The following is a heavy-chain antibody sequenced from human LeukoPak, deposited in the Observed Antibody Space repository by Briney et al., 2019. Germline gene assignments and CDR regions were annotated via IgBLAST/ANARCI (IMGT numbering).Heavy chain of an antibody. J-gene: IGHJ4*02. CDR3: ARHRGQWELLDY. V-gene: IGHV4-39*01. CDR1: GDSISSSTYY. Sequence: PXETLSLTCTVSGDSISSSTYYWAWIRQPPGKGLEWIGSFYKSGSTYYNPSLKSRVTISVDTSKNQFSLKLTSVTAADTAVYYCARHRGQWELLDYWGQGTLVTVSA. CDR2: FYKSGST. D-gene: IGHD1-26*01.